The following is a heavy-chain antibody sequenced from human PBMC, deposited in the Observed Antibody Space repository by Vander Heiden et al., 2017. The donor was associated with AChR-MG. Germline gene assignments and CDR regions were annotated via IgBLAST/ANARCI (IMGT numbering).Heavy chain of an antibody. CDR3: ARDLSGSYFGVDDY. CDR1: GYTCTSYD. Sequence: QVLLVQSEPEVKQSGASLKVHCKATGYTCTSYDINWVRPATGQGLEWMGWMNTKSGNTGYAQNVKGRVTMTRNTYISTAYMKVSSLRSEDTAVYYCARDLSGSYFGVDDYWGQGTLVTVSS. J-gene: IGHJ4*02. D-gene: IGHD1-26*01. V-gene: IGHV1-8*01. CDR2: MNTKSGNT.